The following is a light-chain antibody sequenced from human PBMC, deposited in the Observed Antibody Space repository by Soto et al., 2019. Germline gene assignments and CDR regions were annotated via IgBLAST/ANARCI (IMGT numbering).Light chain of an antibody. CDR3: QQSYGYPLT. V-gene: IGKV1-39*01. CDR1: QNINNY. J-gene: IGKJ4*01. Sequence: DLQVTQSPSSLSASVGDRVTITCRASQNINNYLNWYQHQPGKAPNLLIYAASSLQSGVPSRFSGSGSGTDFTLTISSLQPEDFATYYCQQSYGYPLTFGGGTKVEIK. CDR2: AAS.